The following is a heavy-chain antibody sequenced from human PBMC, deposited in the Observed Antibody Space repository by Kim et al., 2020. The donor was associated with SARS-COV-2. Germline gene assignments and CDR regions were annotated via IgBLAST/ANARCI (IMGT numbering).Heavy chain of an antibody. J-gene: IGHJ4*02. V-gene: IGHV3-21*01. CDR1: GFTFSSYS. Sequence: GGSLRLSCAASGFTFSSYSMNWVRQAPGKGLEWVSSISSSSSYIYYADSVKGRFTISRDNAKNSLYLQMNSLRAEDTAVYYCARDHGSSSWYYYWGQGTLVTVSP. D-gene: IGHD6-13*01. CDR3: ARDHGSSSWYYY. CDR2: ISSSSSYI.